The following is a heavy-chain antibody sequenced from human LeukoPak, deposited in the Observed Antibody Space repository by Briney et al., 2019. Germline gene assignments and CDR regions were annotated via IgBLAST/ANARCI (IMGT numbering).Heavy chain of an antibody. V-gene: IGHV4-59*01. Sequence: SETLSLTCTVSGGSISIYYWSWIRQPPGKGLEWIGYIYYSGSTNYNPSLKSRVTISVDTSKNQFSLKLSSVTAADTAVYYCARGAWGPQLWLGYWGQGTLVTVSS. D-gene: IGHD5-18*01. J-gene: IGHJ4*02. CDR1: GGSISIYY. CDR2: IYYSGST. CDR3: ARGAWGPQLWLGY.